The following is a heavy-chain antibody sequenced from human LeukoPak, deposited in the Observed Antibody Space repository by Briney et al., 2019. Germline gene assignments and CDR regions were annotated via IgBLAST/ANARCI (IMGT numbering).Heavy chain of an antibody. V-gene: IGHV4-59*01. CDR1: GGSISSYY. Sequence: SETLSLTCTVSGGSISSYYWSWIRQPPGKGLEWIGYIYYSGSTNYDPSLKSRVTISVDTSKNQFSLKLSSVTAADTAVYYCARVPLYGRYWYFDLWGRGTLVTVSS. D-gene: IGHD2/OR15-2a*01. J-gene: IGHJ2*01. CDR3: ARVPLYGRYWYFDL. CDR2: IYYSGST.